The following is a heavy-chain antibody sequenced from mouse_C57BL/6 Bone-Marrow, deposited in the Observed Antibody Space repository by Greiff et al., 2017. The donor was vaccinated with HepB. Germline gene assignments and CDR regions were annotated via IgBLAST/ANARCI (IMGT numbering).Heavy chain of an antibody. D-gene: IGHD2-1*01. CDR2: ISDGGSYT. V-gene: IGHV5-4*01. CDR1: GFTFSSYA. CDR3: AREDYGNYVRFAY. J-gene: IGHJ3*01. Sequence: EVKLVESGGGLVKPGGSLKLSCAASGFTFSSYAMSWVRQTPEKRLEWVATISDGGSYTYYPDNVKGRFTISRDNAKNNLYLQMSHLKSEDTAMYYCAREDYGNYVRFAYWGQGTLVTVSA.